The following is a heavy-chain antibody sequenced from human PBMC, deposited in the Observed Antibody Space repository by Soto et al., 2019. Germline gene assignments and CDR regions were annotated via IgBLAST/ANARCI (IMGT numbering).Heavy chain of an antibody. D-gene: IGHD3-3*01. J-gene: IGHJ6*02. CDR1: GFTFSSYA. CDR2: ISGSGGST. CDR3: AKSLEWLLYYGMDV. Sequence: GGSLRLSCAASGFTFSSYAMSWVRQAPGKGLEWVSAISGSGGSTYYADSVKGRFTISRDNSKNTLYLQMNSLRAEDTAVYYCAKSLEWLLYYGMDVWGQGTTVTVSS. V-gene: IGHV3-23*01.